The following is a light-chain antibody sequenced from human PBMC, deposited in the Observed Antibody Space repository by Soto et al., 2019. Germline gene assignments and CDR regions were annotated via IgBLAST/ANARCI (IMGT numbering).Light chain of an antibody. J-gene: IGKJ5*01. CDR3: QQSYSTPIT. CDR2: AAS. Sequence: DIQMTPSPSSPSASLGDRVTITCPASQTISNYLNWYQQKPGKAPKLLIYAASSLQSGVPSRFSGSGSGTDFTLTISSLQPEDFATFYCQQSYSTPITFGQGTRLEIK. V-gene: IGKV1-39*01. CDR1: QTISNY.